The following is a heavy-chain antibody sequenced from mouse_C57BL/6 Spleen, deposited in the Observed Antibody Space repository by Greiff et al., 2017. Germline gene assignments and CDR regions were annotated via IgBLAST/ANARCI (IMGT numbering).Heavy chain of an antibody. V-gene: IGHV1-53*01. Sequence: VQLQQPGTELVKPGASVKLSCKASGYTFTSYWMHWVKQRPGQGLEWIGNINPSNGGTNYNEKFKSKATLTVDKSSSTAYMQLSSLTSEDSAVYYCAREGFYYDYDACYFDYWGQGTTLTVSS. CDR1: GYTFTSYW. CDR2: INPSNGGT. CDR3: AREGFYYDYDACYFDY. D-gene: IGHD2-4*01. J-gene: IGHJ2*01.